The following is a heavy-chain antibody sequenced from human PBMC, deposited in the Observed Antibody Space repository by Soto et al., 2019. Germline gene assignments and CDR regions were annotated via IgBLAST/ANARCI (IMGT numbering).Heavy chain of an antibody. Sequence: PGESLKISCKGSGYTFTSYWIGWVRQMPGKGLEWMGIIYPGDSETKYSPSFQGQVTISADKSISTAYLQWSSLKASDTAMYYCARLLTGTTPFFVVHWGKGTLVTVSS. D-gene: IGHD1-1*01. V-gene: IGHV5-51*01. CDR3: ARLLTGTTPFFVVH. CDR1: GYTFTSYW. J-gene: IGHJ1*01. CDR2: IYPGDSET.